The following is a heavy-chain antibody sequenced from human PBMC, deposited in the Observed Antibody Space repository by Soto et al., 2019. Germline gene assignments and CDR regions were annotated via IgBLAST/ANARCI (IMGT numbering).Heavy chain of an antibody. V-gene: IGHV4-31*03. J-gene: IGHJ5*02. CDR1: GGSISTVGDGDY. CDR2: IYFTGTT. Sequence: QVQLQESGPGLVKPSQTLSLSCTVSGGSISTVGDGDYWTWIRQRPEKGLEWIGYIYFTGTTYYNPSLQSRVTISVDTSKNQFSLKLTSVTAADTAVYYCARSAASLGGGWFDPWGQGTLVTVSS. D-gene: IGHD3-16*01. CDR3: ARSAASLGGGWFDP.